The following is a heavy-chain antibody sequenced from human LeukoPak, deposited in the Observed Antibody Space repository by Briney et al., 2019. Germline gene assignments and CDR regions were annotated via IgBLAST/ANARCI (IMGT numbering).Heavy chain of an antibody. CDR1: GYTFTSYG. D-gene: IGHD3-3*01. CDR2: ISAYNGNT. J-gene: IGHJ4*02. Sequence: ASVKVSCKASGYTFTSYGISWVRQAPGQGLEWMGWISAYNGNTNYAQKFQGRVTMTTDTSTSTAYMELRSLRSDDTAVYYCARDQARFLEWLLSDYFDYWGQGTLVTVSS. V-gene: IGHV1-18*01. CDR3: ARDQARFLEWLLSDYFDY.